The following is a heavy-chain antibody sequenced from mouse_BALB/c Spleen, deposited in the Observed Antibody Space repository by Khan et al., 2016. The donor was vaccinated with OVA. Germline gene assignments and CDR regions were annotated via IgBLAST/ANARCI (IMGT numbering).Heavy chain of an antibody. J-gene: IGHJ2*01. CDR2: IYPGTDNT. CDR3: AREEALYYFDY. D-gene: IGHD3-2*02. Sequence: QVHVKQSGAELVRPGASVKLSCKTSGYIFTSYWIHWVKQRSGQGLEWIARIYPGTDNTYYNEKLKDKATLTADKSSSTAYMQRSSLKAEDSAVYFCAREEALYYFDYWGQGTTLTVSS. CDR1: GYIFTSYW. V-gene: IGHV1-76*01.